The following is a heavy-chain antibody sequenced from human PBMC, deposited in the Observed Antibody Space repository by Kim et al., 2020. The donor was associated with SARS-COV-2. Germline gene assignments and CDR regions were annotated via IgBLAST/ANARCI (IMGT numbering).Heavy chain of an antibody. CDR1: GFTFSSYW. J-gene: IGHJ4*02. CDR3: ARDIVVVVAAELHFDY. D-gene: IGHD2-15*01. Sequence: GGSLRLSCAASGFTFSSYWMSWVRQAPGKGLEWVANIKQDGSEKYYVDSVKGRFTISRDNAKNSLYLQMNSLRAEDTAVYYCARDIVVVVAAELHFDYWGQGTLVTVSS. CDR2: IKQDGSEK. V-gene: IGHV3-7*01.